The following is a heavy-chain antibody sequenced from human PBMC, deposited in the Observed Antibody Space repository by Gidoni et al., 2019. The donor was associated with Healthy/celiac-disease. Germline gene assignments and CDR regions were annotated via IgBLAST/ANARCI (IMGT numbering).Heavy chain of an antibody. Sequence: QVQLVQSGAEVKKPGSSLKVSCKASGGPFSSYAIRWVRQAPGQGLEWMGRIIPILGIANYAQKFQGRVTITADKSTSTAYMELSSLRSEDTAVYYCASSYSSSWPFDYWGQGTLVTVSS. CDR2: IIPILGIA. D-gene: IGHD6-13*01. V-gene: IGHV1-69*04. CDR3: ASSYSSSWPFDY. CDR1: GGPFSSYA. J-gene: IGHJ4*02.